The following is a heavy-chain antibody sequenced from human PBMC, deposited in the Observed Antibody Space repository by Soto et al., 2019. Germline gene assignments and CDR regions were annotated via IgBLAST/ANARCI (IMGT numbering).Heavy chain of an antibody. CDR3: AREGCSRTSCSYLDY. V-gene: IGHV3-30-3*01. CDR2: ISYDGSNK. J-gene: IGHJ4*02. Sequence: QVQLVASGGGVVQPGRSLRLSCAASGFTFSSYAMHWVRQAPGKGLEWVAVISYDGSNKYYADSVKGRFTISRDNSKNALYLQMNSLRAEDTAVYYCAREGCSRTSCSYLDYGGQGSLVTVSS. D-gene: IGHD2-2*01. CDR1: GFTFSSYA.